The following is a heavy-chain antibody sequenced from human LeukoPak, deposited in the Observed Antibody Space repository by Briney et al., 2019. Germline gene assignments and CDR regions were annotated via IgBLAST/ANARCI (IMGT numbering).Heavy chain of an antibody. J-gene: IGHJ4*02. CDR2: INAGNGNT. Sequence: WASVKVSCKASGYTFTSYAMHWVRQAPGQRLEWMGWINAGNGNTKYSQKFQGRVTITRDTSASTAYMELSSLRSEDTAVYYCARENIAVAGFQHYFDYWGQGTLVTVSS. CDR3: ARENIAVAGFQHYFDY. CDR1: GYTFTSYA. D-gene: IGHD6-19*01. V-gene: IGHV1-3*01.